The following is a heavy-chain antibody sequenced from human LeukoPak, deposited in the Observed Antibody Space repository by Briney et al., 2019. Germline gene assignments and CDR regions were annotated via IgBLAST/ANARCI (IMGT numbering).Heavy chain of an antibody. CDR1: GGSISSYY. Sequence: SETLSLTCAVSGGSISSYYWSWIRQPAGKGLEWIGRIYTSGTTNYNPSLKSRVTMSVDTSKNQFSLNLNSVTAADTAVYYCARTSPRAATFDYWGQGSLVTVSS. CDR3: ARTSPRAATFDY. J-gene: IGHJ4*02. D-gene: IGHD2-15*01. CDR2: IYTSGTT. V-gene: IGHV4-4*07.